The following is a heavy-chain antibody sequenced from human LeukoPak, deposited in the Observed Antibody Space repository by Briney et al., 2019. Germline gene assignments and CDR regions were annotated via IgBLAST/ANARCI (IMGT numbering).Heavy chain of an antibody. J-gene: IGHJ4*02. V-gene: IGHV3-21*01. D-gene: IGHD6-19*01. CDR3: ARVWGSGWYVSDY. Sequence: PGGSLRLSCAASGFTFSSYSMNWVRQAPGKGLEWVSSISSSSSYIYYADSVKGRFTISRDNAKNSLYLQMNSLSAEDTAVYYCARVWGSGWYVSDYWGQGTLVTVSS. CDR2: ISSSSSYI. CDR1: GFTFSSYS.